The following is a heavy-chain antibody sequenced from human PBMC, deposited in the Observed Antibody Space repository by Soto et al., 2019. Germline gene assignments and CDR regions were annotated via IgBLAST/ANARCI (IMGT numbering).Heavy chain of an antibody. Sequence: QVQLQESGPGLVRPSGTLSLTCAVSGGSISSAHWWSWVRQSPGKGLEWIGEIYHDGNKIYNPSLTRRVSIAVDKSASQSSLRRSSVTAADPAVYYCARVGNGEQWLALVSWGQGALVTVSS. V-gene: IGHV4-4*02. CDR1: GGSISSAHW. CDR2: IYHDGNK. J-gene: IGHJ1*01. D-gene: IGHD6-19*01. CDR3: ARVGNGEQWLALVS.